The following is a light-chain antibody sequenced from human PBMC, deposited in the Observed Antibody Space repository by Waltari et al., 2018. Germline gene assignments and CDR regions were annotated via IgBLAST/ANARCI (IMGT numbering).Light chain of an antibody. V-gene: IGKV1-12*01. CDR3: QEANSFPLT. CDR1: QGIRSW. J-gene: IGKJ4*01. CDR2: AAS. Sequence: DIQMTQPPPSVSASVGDRVTITCQASQGIRSWFSWYQQKPGKAPKLLIYAASNLQSGVPSRFSGSDSGTEFTLTISSLQPEDVTTYYCQEANSFPLTFGGGTKVEI.